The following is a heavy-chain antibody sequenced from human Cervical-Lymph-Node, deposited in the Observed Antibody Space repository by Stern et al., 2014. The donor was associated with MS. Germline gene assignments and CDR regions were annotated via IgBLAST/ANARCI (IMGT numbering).Heavy chain of an antibody. CDR1: GGT. Sequence: VQLVESGADVKKPGSSVRVSCKASGGTSWLRQAPGQGLEWMRGIIPFVGTANYEQTFQGRRTITADTSPNTTYMELSSLRSDDTAVYYCARGAGDNWFDPWGQGTLVSVSS. D-gene: IGHD3-10*01. CDR3: ARGAGDNWFDP. V-gene: IGHV1-69*06. J-gene: IGHJ5*02. CDR2: IIPFVGTA.